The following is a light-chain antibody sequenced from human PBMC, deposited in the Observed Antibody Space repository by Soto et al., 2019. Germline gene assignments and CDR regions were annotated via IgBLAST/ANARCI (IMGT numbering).Light chain of an antibody. V-gene: IGKV3-15*01. CDR1: QSVSSN. Sequence: EIVMTQSPATLSVSPGERATLSCRASQSVSSNLAWYQQKPGQAPRLLIYGASGRATGIPARFSGSGSGTEFTLTISSLQSEDFAVYYCQQYIQWPRYSFGLGTKLEIK. J-gene: IGKJ2*03. CDR2: GAS. CDR3: QQYIQWPRYS.